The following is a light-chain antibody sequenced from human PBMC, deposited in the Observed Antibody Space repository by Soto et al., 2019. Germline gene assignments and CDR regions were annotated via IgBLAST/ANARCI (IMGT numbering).Light chain of an antibody. J-gene: IGLJ2*01. V-gene: IGLV1-44*01. CDR2: NND. CDR3: ATWDDSPRDVV. Sequence: QAVLTQPPSASGTPGQRVTISCSGSSSNIESHTVNWYQQLPGTAPKLLIYNNDLRPSGVPDRFSGSKSGTSASLAISGLQSEDEADYYCATWDDSPRDVVFGGGTKLTVL. CDR1: SSNIESHT.